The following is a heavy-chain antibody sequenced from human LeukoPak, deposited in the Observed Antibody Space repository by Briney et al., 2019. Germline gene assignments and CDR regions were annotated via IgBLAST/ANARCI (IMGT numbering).Heavy chain of an antibody. J-gene: IGHJ4*02. D-gene: IGHD6-19*01. CDR1: GLTFSSHW. CDR3: ARDSTWLLDY. Sequence: PGGSLRLSCTASGLTFSSHWMTWVRQPPGKGLEWVANIKEDGSVKYYVDSVKGRFTISRDNIKNVLYLQMNSLRADDTAVYFCARDSTWLLDYWGQGTLITVSS. V-gene: IGHV3-7*03. CDR2: IKEDGSVK.